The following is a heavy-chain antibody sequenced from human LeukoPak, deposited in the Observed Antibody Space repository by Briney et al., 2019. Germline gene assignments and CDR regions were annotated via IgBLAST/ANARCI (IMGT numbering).Heavy chain of an antibody. CDR3: SKDPNGDYVGAFDM. CDR1: GLTFSNYA. CDR2: ITGSGRGT. J-gene: IGHJ3*02. D-gene: IGHD4-17*01. V-gene: IGHV3-23*01. Sequence: GGSLSLSCTASGLTFSNYATTWVRQAPGKGLEWVSSITGSGRGTYYADSVKGRFSVSRDNSQNTVFLHMNSLRADDTALYYCSKDPNGDYVGAFDMWGPGTMVTVSS.